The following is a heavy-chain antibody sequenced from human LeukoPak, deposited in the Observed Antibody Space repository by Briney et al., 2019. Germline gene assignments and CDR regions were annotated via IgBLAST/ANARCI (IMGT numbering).Heavy chain of an antibody. CDR1: GYTFTSYG. Sequence: GASVKVSCKASGYTFTSYGISWVRQAPGQGLEWMGGFIPIFGTANYAQKFQGRVTITTDESTSTAYMELSSLRSEDTAVYYCARGPFGDYSGTYYYYYMDVWGKGTTVTVSS. CDR2: FIPIFGTA. J-gene: IGHJ6*03. CDR3: ARGPFGDYSGTYYYYYMDV. V-gene: IGHV1-69*05. D-gene: IGHD4-11*01.